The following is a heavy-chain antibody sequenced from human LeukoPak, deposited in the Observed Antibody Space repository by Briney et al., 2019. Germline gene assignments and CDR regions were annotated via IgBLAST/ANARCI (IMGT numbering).Heavy chain of an antibody. CDR3: ARGKYYYDSSGYYYADY. CDR1: GFTFSSYW. J-gene: IGHJ4*02. Sequence: PGGSLRLSCAASGFTFSSYWMSWVRQAPGKGLEWVANIKQDGSEKYYVDSVKGRFTISRDNAKNSLYLQMNSLRAEDTALYYCARGKYYYDSSGYYYADYWGQGTLVTVSS. D-gene: IGHD3-22*01. CDR2: IKQDGSEK. V-gene: IGHV3-7*03.